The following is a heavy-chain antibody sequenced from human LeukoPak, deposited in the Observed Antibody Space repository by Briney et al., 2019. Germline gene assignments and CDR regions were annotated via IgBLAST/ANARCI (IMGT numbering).Heavy chain of an antibody. D-gene: IGHD3-10*01. CDR1: GITFSTSV. J-gene: IGHJ4*02. V-gene: IGHV3-64*01. CDR3: AKGDVRGAILPFDY. CDR2: ISDNGVGT. Sequence: GGSLRLSCEVAGITFSTSVMHWVRQGPGKGLEYVSGISDNGVGTYYASSVKGRFTISRDNSKNTLYLQMNSLRAEDTAVYYCAKGDVRGAILPFDYWGQGTLVTVSS.